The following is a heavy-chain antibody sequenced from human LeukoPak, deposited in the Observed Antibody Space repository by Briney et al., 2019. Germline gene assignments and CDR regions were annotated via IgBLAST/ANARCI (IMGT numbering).Heavy chain of an antibody. Sequence: SETLSLTCTVSGGSISSYYWSWIRQPPGKGLEWIGYIYYSGSTNYNPSLKSRVTMSVDTSKNQFSLKLSSVTAADTAVYYCAREYGSGSEFDPWGQGTLVTVSS. CDR1: GGSISSYY. CDR2: IYYSGST. D-gene: IGHD3-10*01. CDR3: AREYGSGSEFDP. J-gene: IGHJ5*02. V-gene: IGHV4-59*12.